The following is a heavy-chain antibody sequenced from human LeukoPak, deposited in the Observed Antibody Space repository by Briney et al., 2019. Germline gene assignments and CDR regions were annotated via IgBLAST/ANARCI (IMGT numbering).Heavy chain of an antibody. V-gene: IGHV3-21*01. J-gene: IGHJ4*02. CDR3: ARTWYYYDSSGYYPDY. D-gene: IGHD3-22*01. CDR1: GFTFSSYS. CDR2: ISSSSSYI. Sequence: GGTLRLSCAASGFTFSSYSMNWVRQAPGEGLEWVSSISSSSSYIYYADSVKGRFTISRDNAKNSLYLQMNSLRAEDTAVYYCARTWYYYDSSGYYPDYWGQGTLVTVSS.